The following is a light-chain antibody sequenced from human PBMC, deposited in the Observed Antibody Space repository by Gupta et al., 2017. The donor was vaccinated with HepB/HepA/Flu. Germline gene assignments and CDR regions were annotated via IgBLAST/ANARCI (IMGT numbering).Light chain of an antibody. J-gene: IGLJ1*01. CDR3: MQKVNRRNGV. V-gene: IGLV2-8*01. CDR1: NSDGHIFNF. Sequence: QSALTQPPSASGAPGQSVTISCTGTNSDGHIFNFVSCYQHHPCNPPNVVIFDVNKRPSGVPDRRSGSKSDNSAATHASGLQAEDDGTEYCMQKVNRRNGVFGTGTNVTVL. CDR2: DVN.